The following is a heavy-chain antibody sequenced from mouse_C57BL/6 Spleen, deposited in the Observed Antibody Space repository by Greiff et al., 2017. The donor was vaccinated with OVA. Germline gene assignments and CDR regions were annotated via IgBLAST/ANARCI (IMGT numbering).Heavy chain of an antibody. V-gene: IGHV1-69*01. CDR3: ERSDYYGSSFDY. J-gene: IGHJ2*01. D-gene: IGHD1-1*01. CDR2: IDPSDSCT. Sequence: VQLQQSGAELVMPGASVKLSCKASGYTFTSYWMHWVKQRPGQGLEWIGEIDPSDSCTYYNQKFKGKFTLTVDKSSSTAYMQLSSLTSEDSEVYDCERSDYYGSSFDYWGQGTTLTVSS. CDR1: GYTFTSYW.